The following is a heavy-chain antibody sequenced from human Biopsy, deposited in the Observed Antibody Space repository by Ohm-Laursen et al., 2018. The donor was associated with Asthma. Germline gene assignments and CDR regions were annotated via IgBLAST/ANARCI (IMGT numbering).Heavy chain of an antibody. D-gene: IGHD3-9*01. CDR2: INAGNGNT. V-gene: IGHV1-3*01. J-gene: IGHJ3*02. CDR1: GYTFISYG. Sequence: ASVKVSRKASGYTFISYGIHWVRQAPGQRLEWMGWINAGNGNTKYSQKFQGRVTITRDTSASSAYMELSSLRSEDTAVYYCARTYYDFLTGQVNDAFDIWGQGTMVTVSS. CDR3: ARTYYDFLTGQVNDAFDI.